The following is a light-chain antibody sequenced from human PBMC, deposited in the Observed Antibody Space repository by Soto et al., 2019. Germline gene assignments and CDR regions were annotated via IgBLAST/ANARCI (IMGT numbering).Light chain of an antibody. CDR3: SSYTSSSTLV. Sequence: QSALTQPASVSGSPGQSITISCTGTSSDVGGYNYVSWYQHHPGKAPKLMIYDVSNRPSGVSNRFSGSKSGNTASLTISGLQAEDGAYYYCSSYTSSSTLVFGGGTELTVL. J-gene: IGLJ2*01. CDR2: DVS. V-gene: IGLV2-14*03. CDR1: SSDVGGYNY.